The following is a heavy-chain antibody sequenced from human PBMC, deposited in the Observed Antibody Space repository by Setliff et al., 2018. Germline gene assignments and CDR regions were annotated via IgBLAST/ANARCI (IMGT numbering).Heavy chain of an antibody. Sequence: LSLTCTVSGGSIGPHYWSWIRQAPGKGLEWIGHIFYSDTAKYDPSLESRAAISVDSSKNQFSLKLRSVTAADTAVYYCARLSGFLYVDVWGKGTTVTVSS. D-gene: IGHD3-3*01. J-gene: IGHJ6*03. CDR1: GGSIGPHY. CDR2: IFYSDTA. CDR3: ARLSGFLYVDV. V-gene: IGHV4-59*11.